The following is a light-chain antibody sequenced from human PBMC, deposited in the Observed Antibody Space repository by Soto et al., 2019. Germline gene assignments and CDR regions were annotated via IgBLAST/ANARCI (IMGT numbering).Light chain of an antibody. CDR3: QQRSNWPIT. Sequence: EIVLTQSPGTLSLSPGERATLSCRASQSVSYYLAWYQKKPGQAPRLLIYDASSRATGVPARFSGSGSGTDFTLTISRLETEEFAVYYCQQRSNWPITFCQGTRRENK. V-gene: IGKV3-11*01. J-gene: IGKJ5*01. CDR2: DAS. CDR1: QSVSYY.